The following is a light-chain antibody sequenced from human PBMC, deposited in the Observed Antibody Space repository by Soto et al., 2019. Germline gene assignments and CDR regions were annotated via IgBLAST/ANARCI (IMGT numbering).Light chain of an antibody. CDR3: QQYNNWPPGT. CDR1: QSVSSN. Sequence: IVMTQSPATLSVSLGERATLSCRASQSVSSNLAWYQQKPGQAPRLLIYGASTRATGIPARFSGSGSGTEFTLTISSLQSEDFAVYYCQQYNNWPPGTFGQGTKLEI. J-gene: IGKJ2*02. CDR2: GAS. V-gene: IGKV3D-15*01.